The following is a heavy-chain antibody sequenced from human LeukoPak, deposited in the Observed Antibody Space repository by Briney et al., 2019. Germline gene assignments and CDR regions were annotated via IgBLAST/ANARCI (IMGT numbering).Heavy chain of an antibody. CDR1: GFTFSSSA. J-gene: IGHJ4*02. D-gene: IGHD3-22*01. V-gene: IGHV3-33*08. CDR2: IWYDGSNK. CDR3: ARDGNYYDSSGYSH. Sequence: GGSLRLSCAASGFTFSSSAMSWVRQAPGKGLEWVAVIWYDGSNKYYADSVKGRFTISRDNSKNTLYLQINSLRAEDTAVYYCARDGNYYDSSGYSHWGQGTLVTVSS.